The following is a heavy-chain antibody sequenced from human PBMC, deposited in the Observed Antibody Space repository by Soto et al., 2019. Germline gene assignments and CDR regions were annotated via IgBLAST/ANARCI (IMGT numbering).Heavy chain of an antibody. CDR2: IYYCGST. V-gene: IGHV4-39*01. J-gene: IGHJ6*02. CDR3: ATSRDGYNGMDV. Sequence: QLQLQESGPGLVKPSQTLSLTCTVSGGSISSSSYYWGWIRQPPGKGLEWIGRIYYCGSTYYNQSLKKRLTISIDTSKNKLSLKQRSVTAADAAVYYCATSRDGYNGMDVWGQGTPVTVSS. CDR1: GGSISSSSYY. D-gene: IGHD2-2*01.